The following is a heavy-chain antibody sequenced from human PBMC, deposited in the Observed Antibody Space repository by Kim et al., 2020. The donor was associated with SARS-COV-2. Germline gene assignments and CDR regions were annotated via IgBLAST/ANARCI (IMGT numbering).Heavy chain of an antibody. CDR2: IYPGDSDT. J-gene: IGHJ4*02. V-gene: IGHV5-51*01. Sequence: GESLKISCEGSGYSFTSYWIGWVRQIPGQGLKWMGIIYPGDSDTRYNPSFQGQVTISADKSISTAYLQWSSLKASDTAMYYCARRDCSGGYCPLDYWGQGTLVTVSS. D-gene: IGHD2-15*01. CDR1: GYSFTSYW. CDR3: ARRDCSGGYCPLDY.